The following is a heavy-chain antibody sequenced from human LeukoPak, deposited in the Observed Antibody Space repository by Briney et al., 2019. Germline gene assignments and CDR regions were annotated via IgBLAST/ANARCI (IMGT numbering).Heavy chain of an antibody. CDR3: STDRD. CDR1: GLTFPDAR. CDR2: IKGRSDGATP. Sequence: GSLRLSCTTSGLTFPDARMNWVRQSPGKGLEWLGRIKGRSDGATPDYAAVVKGRFIISGDDSKSTVFLQMNGLESDDTGLYYCSTDRDWGQGTLVIVSS. V-gene: IGHV3-15*05. J-gene: IGHJ4*02.